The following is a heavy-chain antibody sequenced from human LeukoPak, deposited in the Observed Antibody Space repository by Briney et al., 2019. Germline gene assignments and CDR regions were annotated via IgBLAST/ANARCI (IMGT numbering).Heavy chain of an antibody. CDR2: INHSGST. Sequence: SETLSLTCAVYGGSFSGYYWSWIRQPPGKGLEWIGEINHSGSTNYNPSLKSRVTISVDTSKNQFSLKLSSVTAADTAVYYCARPRLGSFWSGYYRGFDYWGQGALVTVSS. CDR3: ARPRLGSFWSGYYRGFDY. CDR1: GGSFSGYY. V-gene: IGHV4-34*01. D-gene: IGHD3-3*01. J-gene: IGHJ4*02.